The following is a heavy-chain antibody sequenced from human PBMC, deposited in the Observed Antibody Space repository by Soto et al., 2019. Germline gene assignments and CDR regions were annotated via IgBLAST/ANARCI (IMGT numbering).Heavy chain of an antibody. Sequence: GASVKVSCKTSGYTFTNNDVCWVRQAPGQGLEWMGWISPYSGKTNYARKFRGRVTMTADTSTSTVYMQLGSLTSDDTAVYYCAREELLLLPDYWG. V-gene: IGHV1-18*01. J-gene: IGHJ4*01. CDR3: AREELLLLPDY. D-gene: IGHD3-22*01. CDR2: ISPYSGKT. CDR1: GYTFTNND.